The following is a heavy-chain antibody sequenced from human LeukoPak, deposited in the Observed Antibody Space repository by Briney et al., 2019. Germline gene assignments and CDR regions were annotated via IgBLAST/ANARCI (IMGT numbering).Heavy chain of an antibody. J-gene: IGHJ2*01. CDR1: GFTYTSYA. CDR3: AKRLTTVTYGWYFDL. D-gene: IGHD4-17*01. CDR2: ITGSGGST. Sequence: GGSLRLSCTASGFTYTSYAMSWVRQAPRKGLEWVSAITGSGGSTYCADSVKGRFTISRDNSKNTLYLQMNSLRAEDTAVYYCAKRLTTVTYGWYFDLWGRGTLVTVSS. V-gene: IGHV3-23*01.